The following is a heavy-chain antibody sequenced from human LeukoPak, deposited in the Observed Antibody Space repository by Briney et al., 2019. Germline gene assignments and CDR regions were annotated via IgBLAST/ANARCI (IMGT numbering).Heavy chain of an antibody. D-gene: IGHD3-9*01. CDR3: ARGGPTYYDILTGYSPPMYYFDY. CDR2: INNDGSST. J-gene: IGHJ4*02. CDR1: GFTFSSYW. Sequence: QSGGSLRLSWGASGFTFSSYWMHWVRQAPGKGLVWVSRINNDGSSTSYADSVKGRFTISRDNSKNTLYLQMNSLRAEDTAVYYCARGGPTYYDILTGYSPPMYYFDYWGQGTLVTVSS. V-gene: IGHV3-74*01.